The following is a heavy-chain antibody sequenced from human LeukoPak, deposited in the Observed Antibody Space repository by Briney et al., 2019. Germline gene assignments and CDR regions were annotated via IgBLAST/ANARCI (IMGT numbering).Heavy chain of an antibody. CDR3: ARLGRYDNSGYYYAY. J-gene: IGHJ4*02. CDR2: IYPGDSDT. D-gene: IGHD3-22*01. CDR1: GYSFTNYW. Sequence: GESLKISCKGSGYSFTNYWIGWVRQMPGKGLEWMGIIYPGDSDTRYSPSFQGQVTISADKSISTAYLQWSSLKASDTAMYYCARLGRYDNSGYYYAYWGQGIQVTVPS. V-gene: IGHV5-51*01.